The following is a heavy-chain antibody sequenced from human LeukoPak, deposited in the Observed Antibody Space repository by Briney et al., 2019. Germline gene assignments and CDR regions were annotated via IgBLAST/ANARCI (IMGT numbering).Heavy chain of an antibody. CDR1: GFTFSSYA. J-gene: IGHJ4*02. Sequence: QPGGSLRLSCAASGFTFSSYAMSWVRQAPGKGLEWVSAISGSGGSTYYADSVKGRFTISRDNSKNTLYLQMNSLRAEDTAVYYCAKGVLGIVVVPAAIGGLDYWGQGTLVTVSS. CDR3: AKGVLGIVVVPAAIGGLDY. V-gene: IGHV3-23*01. D-gene: IGHD2-2*01. CDR2: ISGSGGST.